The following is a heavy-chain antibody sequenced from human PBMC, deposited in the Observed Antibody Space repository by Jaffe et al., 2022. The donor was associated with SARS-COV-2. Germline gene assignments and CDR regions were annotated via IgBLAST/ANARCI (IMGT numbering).Heavy chain of an antibody. Sequence: QVQLVESGGGLVKPGGSLRLSCAASGFTFSDYYMSWIRQAPGKGPEWLSYISNSGSPISYADSVKGRFTISRDNTKNSVYLQMNSLRADDTALYYCARVGLIVAAGTSDYWGPGTLVTVSS. CDR3: ARVGLIVAAGTSDY. CDR1: GFTFSDYY. D-gene: IGHD6-13*01. CDR2: ISNSGSPI. V-gene: IGHV3-11*01. J-gene: IGHJ4*02.